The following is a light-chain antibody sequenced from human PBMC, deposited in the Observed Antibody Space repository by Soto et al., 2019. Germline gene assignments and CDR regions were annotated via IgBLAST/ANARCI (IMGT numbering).Light chain of an antibody. Sequence: DIVMTQSPDSLAVSLGERATINCKSSQSVLYSSNNKNYLAWYQQKPGQPPKLLIYLASTRESGVPDRFSGNGSGTDFTLTISSLQAEDVAVYYCHQYYSTPYTFGQGTKLEIK. V-gene: IGKV4-1*01. J-gene: IGKJ2*01. CDR3: HQYYSTPYT. CDR1: QSVLYSSNNKNY. CDR2: LAS.